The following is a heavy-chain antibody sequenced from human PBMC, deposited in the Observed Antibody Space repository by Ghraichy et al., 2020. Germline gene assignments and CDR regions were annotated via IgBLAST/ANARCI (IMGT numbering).Heavy chain of an antibody. CDR1: GFTFSSYS. CDR3: VREQFYYDSSGSYSFDY. V-gene: IGHV3-48*02. Sequence: GGSLRLSCAASGFTFSSYSMHWVRQAPGKGLEWVSYISSSSSTIYYADSVKGRFTISRDNAKNSLYLQMNGLRDEDTAVYYCVREQFYYDSSGSYSFDYCGQGTLVTVSS. D-gene: IGHD3-22*01. CDR2: ISSSSSTI. J-gene: IGHJ4*02.